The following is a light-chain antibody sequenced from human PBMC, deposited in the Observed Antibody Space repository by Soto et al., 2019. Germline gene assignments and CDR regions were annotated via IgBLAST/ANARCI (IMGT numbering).Light chain of an antibody. V-gene: IGKV3-15*01. CDR3: QQYNSWPPIT. Sequence: ELVLTQAPATLSFSPVERATLSCRASESVSSNLAWYQQRPGQAPRLVIYGASTRATGIPDRFSGGGSGTEFTLTISSLQSEDFAVYYCQQYNSWPPITFGQGTRLEI. J-gene: IGKJ5*01. CDR1: ESVSSN. CDR2: GAS.